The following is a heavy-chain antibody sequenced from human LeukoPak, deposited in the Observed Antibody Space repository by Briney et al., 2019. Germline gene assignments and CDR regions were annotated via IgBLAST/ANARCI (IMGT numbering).Heavy chain of an antibody. CDR3: ARASAVATSPFDY. V-gene: IGHV3-48*03. D-gene: IGHD5-12*01. CDR2: ISSSGSTI. CDR1: GFTFSSYE. J-gene: IGHJ4*02. Sequence: GRSLRLSCAASGFTFSSYEMNWVRQAPGMGLEWVSYISSSGSTIYYADSVKGRFTISRDNAKNSLYLQMNSLRAEDTAVYYCARASAVATSPFDYWGQGTLVTVSS.